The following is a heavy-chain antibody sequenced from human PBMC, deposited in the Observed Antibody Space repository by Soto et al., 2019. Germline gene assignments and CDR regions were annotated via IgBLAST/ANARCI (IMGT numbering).Heavy chain of an antibody. V-gene: IGHV3-15*07. D-gene: IGHD1-26*01. CDR2: IKSKTDGGTT. Sequence: PGGSLRLSCAASGFTFSNAWMNWVRQAPGKGLEWVGRIKSKTDGGTTDYAAPVKGRFTISRDDSKNTLYLQMNSLKTEDTAVYYCTAYSGSYYIEYYFDYWGQGTLVTVSS. CDR3: TAYSGSYYIEYYFDY. CDR1: GFTFSNAW. J-gene: IGHJ4*02.